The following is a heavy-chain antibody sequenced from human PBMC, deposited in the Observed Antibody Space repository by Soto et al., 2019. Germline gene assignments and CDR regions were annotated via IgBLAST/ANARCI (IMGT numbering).Heavy chain of an antibody. D-gene: IGHD3-9*01. CDR2: IYYSGST. CDR3: ARKCVLRYFDWSCMDV. V-gene: IGHV4-28*01. Sequence: SETLSLTCAVSGDSISSSNWWGWIRQPPGKGLEWIGYIYYSGSTYYNPSLKSRVTMSVDTSKNQFSLKLSSVTAVDTAVYYCARKCVLRYFDWSCMDVWGQGTTVTVSS. CDR1: GDSISSSNW. J-gene: IGHJ6*02.